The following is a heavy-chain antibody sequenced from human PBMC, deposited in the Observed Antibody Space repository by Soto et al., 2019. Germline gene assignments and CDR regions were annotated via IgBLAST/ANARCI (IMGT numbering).Heavy chain of an antibody. D-gene: IGHD6-25*01. Sequence: PGESLKISCKGSGYSFTSYWIGWVRQMPGKGLECMGFIYPGDSDTTYSPSFQGHVTISADKYSSTAYLQWSSLKDSDTAMYYCARVDSSGCSEYWGQGTLVTVSS. J-gene: IGHJ4*02. V-gene: IGHV5-51*01. CDR3: ARVDSSGCSEY. CDR2: IYPGDSDT. CDR1: GYSFTSYW.